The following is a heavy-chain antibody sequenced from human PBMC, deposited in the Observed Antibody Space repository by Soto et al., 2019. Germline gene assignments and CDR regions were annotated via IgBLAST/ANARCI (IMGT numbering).Heavy chain of an antibody. V-gene: IGHV1-2*02. J-gene: IGHJ3*01. D-gene: IGHD3-22*01. Sequence: VASVKVSCKASGYTFTGYFVHWVRQAPGQGLEFMGWINPNSGGTSYAQKFQGRVTMTRDTSISTAYMELSRLTSDDTAVYYCASLIVVSPDAFDVWGQGTMVTVSS. CDR2: INPNSGGT. CDR1: GYTFTGYF. CDR3: ASLIVVSPDAFDV.